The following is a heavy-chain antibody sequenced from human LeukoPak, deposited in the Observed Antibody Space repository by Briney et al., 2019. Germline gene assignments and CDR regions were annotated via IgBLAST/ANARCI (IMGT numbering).Heavy chain of an antibody. J-gene: IGHJ5*02. CDR2: IYYSGST. Sequence: SETLALTCNVSGGSISNSDYYWAWIRQPPGKGLEWIGSIYYSGSTYYNPSFKSRVTISVDTSKNQFSLKLSSVTAADTAVYYCARSPSYYYGSGSYDGWFDPWGQGTLVTVSS. D-gene: IGHD3-10*01. CDR3: ARSPSYYYGSGSYDGWFDP. V-gene: IGHV4-39*07. CDR1: GGSISNSDYY.